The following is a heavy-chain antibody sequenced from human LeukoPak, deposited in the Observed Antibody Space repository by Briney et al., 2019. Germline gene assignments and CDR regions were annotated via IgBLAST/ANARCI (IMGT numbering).Heavy chain of an antibody. CDR2: IYSDGST. J-gene: IGHJ4*02. Sequence: GGPLRLSCAASGFAVSTNYLSWVRQAPGKGLEWVSVIYSDGSTYYTDSVKGRFTISRDNSKNTLYLQMNSLRPEDTAVYYCARGGRGGYYRPDYWGQGTLVTVSS. D-gene: IGHD3-22*01. V-gene: IGHV3-66*01. CDR3: ARGGRGGYYRPDY. CDR1: GFAVSTNY.